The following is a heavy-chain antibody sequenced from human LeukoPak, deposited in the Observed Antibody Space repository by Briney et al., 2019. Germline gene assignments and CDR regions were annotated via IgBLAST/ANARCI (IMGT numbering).Heavy chain of an antibody. CDR2: ISKDGTNK. D-gene: IGHD6-13*01. V-gene: IGHV3-30-3*01. J-gene: IGHJ4*02. CDR3: AILGYSSSVFDC. Sequence: GGSLRLSCAASGFTLSNYAIHWVRQAPGKGLEWAALISKDGTNKYYPDSVRGRFTISRDNSKNTLYLQMNSLRAEDTAVYYCAILGYSSSVFDCWGQGTLVTVSS. CDR1: GFTLSNYA.